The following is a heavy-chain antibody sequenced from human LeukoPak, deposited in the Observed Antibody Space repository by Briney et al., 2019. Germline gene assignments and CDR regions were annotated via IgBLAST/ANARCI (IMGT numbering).Heavy chain of an antibody. D-gene: IGHD1-14*01. CDR3: ARDNAGLDAFDI. CDR1: GFTFSNYS. V-gene: IGHV3-21*01. J-gene: IGHJ3*02. CDR2: ISSSSSYI. Sequence: GGSLRLSCAASGFTFSNYSMNWVRQAPGKGLEWVSSISSSSSYIYYADSVKGRFTISRDNAKNSLYLQMNSLRAEDTAVYYCARDNAGLDAFDIWGQGTMITVSS.